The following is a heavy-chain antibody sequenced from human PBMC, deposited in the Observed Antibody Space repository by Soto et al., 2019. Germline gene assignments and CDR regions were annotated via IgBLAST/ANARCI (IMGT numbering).Heavy chain of an antibody. Sequence: EVLLVESGGGIVQPGGSLRLSCAASGFPFGGEWMHWVREGPGKGLVWVSRMNKDGSIIAYADSVRGRFAISRANAKRTLYLHMNNLRPEDTALFISVRPYGDQAGWGQGTPVSVSS. D-gene: IGHD4-17*01. CDR1: GFPFGGEW. J-gene: IGHJ4*02. V-gene: IGHV3-74*01. CDR3: VRPYGDQAG. CDR2: MNKDGSII.